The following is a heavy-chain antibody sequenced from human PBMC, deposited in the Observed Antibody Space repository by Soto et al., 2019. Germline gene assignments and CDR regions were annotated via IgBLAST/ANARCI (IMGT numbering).Heavy chain of an antibody. Sequence: GGSLRLSCAASGFTFNIYALRWVRQAPGKGLEWVAVISFDGTKKYYSDSVKGRFTISRDNLKNTLYLQMNNLRVEDAALYFCAREDDYGYRYINYGLDVWGQGTTVTVSS. D-gene: IGHD4-17*01. V-gene: IGHV3-30-3*01. CDR1: GFTFNIYA. J-gene: IGHJ6*02. CDR3: AREDDYGYRYINYGLDV. CDR2: ISFDGTKK.